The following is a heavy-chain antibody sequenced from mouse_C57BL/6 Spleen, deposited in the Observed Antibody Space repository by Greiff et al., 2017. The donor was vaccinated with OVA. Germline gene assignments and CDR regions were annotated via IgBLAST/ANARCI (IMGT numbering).Heavy chain of an antibody. V-gene: IGHV5-4*01. CDR3: ARDKGRRAMDY. CDR2: ISDGGSYT. J-gene: IGHJ4*01. D-gene: IGHD2-14*01. Sequence: EVQLVESGGGLVKPGGSLKLSCAASGFTFSSYAMSWVRQTPEKRLEWVATISDGGSYTYYPDNVKGRFTISRDNAKNNLYLQMSHLKSEDTAMYYCARDKGRRAMDYWGQGTSVTVSS. CDR1: GFTFSSYA.